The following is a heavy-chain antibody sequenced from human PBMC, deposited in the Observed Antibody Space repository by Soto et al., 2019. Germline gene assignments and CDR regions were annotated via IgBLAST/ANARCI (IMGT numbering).Heavy chain of an antibody. J-gene: IGHJ6*02. Sequence: QVQLVQSGAEVKKPGSSVKVSCKASGGTFSSYAISWVRQAPGQGIEWMGGIIPIFGTADYAQKFQGRVTITADESTSTAYVELSSLRSEDTAVYYCAKNPENYYYGMDVWGQGTTVTVSS. CDR1: GGTFSSYA. CDR3: AKNPENYYYGMDV. CDR2: IIPIFGTA. V-gene: IGHV1-69*12.